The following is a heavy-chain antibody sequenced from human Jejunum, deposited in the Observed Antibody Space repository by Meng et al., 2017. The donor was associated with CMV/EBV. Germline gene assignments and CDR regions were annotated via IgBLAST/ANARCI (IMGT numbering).Heavy chain of an antibody. D-gene: IGHD6-19*01. V-gene: IGHV1-2*02. J-gene: IGHJ4*02. Sequence: YFHWVRPAPGQGLEWIGWINPNSGGTDFVEKFQGRVTLTRDTSITTYYMEVSGLTSDDTAVYYCARRGPVAGTLDYWGQGTLLTVSS. CDR2: INPNSGGT. CDR1: Y. CDR3: ARRGPVAGTLDY.